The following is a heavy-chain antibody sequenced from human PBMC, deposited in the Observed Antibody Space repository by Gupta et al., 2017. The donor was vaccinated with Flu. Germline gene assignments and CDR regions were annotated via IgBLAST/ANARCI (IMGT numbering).Heavy chain of an antibody. CDR3: ARSPGGSTMDH. CDR2: NSYSGST. V-gene: IGHV4-59*01. D-gene: IGHD3-10*01. CDR1: GGSIGTYC. J-gene: IGHJ4*02. Sequence: GGSIGTYCWGWVRQAPGKGLEEIRYNSYSGSTNYTPSLERRVSFSLDKSKNQISLKMGSVTAADTAVYYCARSPGGSTMDHWGQGVLVTVS.